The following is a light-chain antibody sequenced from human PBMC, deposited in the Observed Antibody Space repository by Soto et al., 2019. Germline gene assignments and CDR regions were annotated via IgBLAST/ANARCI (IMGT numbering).Light chain of an antibody. Sequence: QSALSQPASVSGSPGQSITMSCTGSSSDFGDDKYVSWYQQQPGKGPNLLIYGVTNRPSGVSNRFSGSKSGNTASLTISGLQVEDEADYFCGSFTSSNTHVFGTGTKLTVL. V-gene: IGLV2-14*01. CDR1: SSDFGDDKY. J-gene: IGLJ1*01. CDR3: GSFTSSNTHV. CDR2: GVT.